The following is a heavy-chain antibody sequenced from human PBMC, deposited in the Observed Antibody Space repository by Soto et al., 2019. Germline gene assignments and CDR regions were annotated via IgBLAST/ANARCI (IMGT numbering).Heavy chain of an antibody. V-gene: IGHV4-4*07. CDR2: IYTSGST. D-gene: IGHD3-22*01. CDR1: GGSISSYY. J-gene: IGHJ4*02. CDR3: ASTQHYHHSSGYSVFDY. Sequence: SETLSLTCTVSGGSISSYYWSWIRQPAGKGLEWIGRIYTSGSTNYNPSLKSRVTMSVDTSKNQFSLKLSSVTAADTAVYYCASTQHYHHSSGYSVFDYWGQGTLVTVSS.